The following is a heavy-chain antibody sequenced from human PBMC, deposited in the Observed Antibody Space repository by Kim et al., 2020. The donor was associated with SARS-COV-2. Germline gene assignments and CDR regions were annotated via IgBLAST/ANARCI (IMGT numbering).Heavy chain of an antibody. CDR3: ARHRTSRGSNRIAAAGTHFDY. CDR2: IYPGDSDT. CDR1: GYSFTSYW. Sequence: GESLKISCKGSGYSFTSYWIGWVRQMPGKGLEWMGIIYPGDSDTRYSPSFQGQVTISADKSISTAYLQWSSLKASDTAMYYCARHRTSRGSNRIAAAGTHFDYWGQGTLVTVSS. J-gene: IGHJ4*02. D-gene: IGHD6-13*01. V-gene: IGHV5-51*01.